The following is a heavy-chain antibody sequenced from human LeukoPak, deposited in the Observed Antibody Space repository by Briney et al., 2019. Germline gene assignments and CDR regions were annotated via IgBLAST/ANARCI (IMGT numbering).Heavy chain of an antibody. D-gene: IGHD3-22*01. CDR1: GGTFSSYA. V-gene: IGHV1-69*04. Sequence: SVTVSCKASGGTFSSYAISWVRQAPGQGLEWMGRIIPIFGIANYAQKFQGRVTITADKSTSTAYMELSSLRSEDTAVYYCAAYYYDSSGFDYWGQGTLVTVSS. CDR2: IIPIFGIA. CDR3: AAYYYDSSGFDY. J-gene: IGHJ4*02.